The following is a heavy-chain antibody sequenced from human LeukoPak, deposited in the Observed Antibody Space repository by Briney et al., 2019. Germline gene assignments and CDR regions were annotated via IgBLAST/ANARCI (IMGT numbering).Heavy chain of an antibody. J-gene: IGHJ3*02. CDR3: ARDPKVVPGAFDI. Sequence: GGSVKVSCKASGGTFSSYAISWVRQAPGQGLEWMGGIIPIFGTANYAQKFQGRVTITADESTSTAYMELSSLRSEDTAVYYCARDPKVVPGAFDIWGQGTMVTVSS. CDR1: GGTFSSYA. D-gene: IGHD2-15*01. CDR2: IIPIFGTA. V-gene: IGHV1-69*01.